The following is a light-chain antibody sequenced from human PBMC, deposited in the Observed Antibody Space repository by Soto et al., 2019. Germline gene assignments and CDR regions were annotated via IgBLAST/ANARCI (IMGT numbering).Light chain of an antibody. CDR3: QQRNSYPRT. V-gene: IGKV1-9*01. CDR2: AAS. J-gene: IGKJ2*01. Sequence: DIQLTQSPSFLSASVGDRVTITFRASQGINIFLAWFQQKPGKAPNLLISAASTLQSGVPSRFSGSGSETEFTLTITSLQPEDSATYYCQQRNSYPRTFGQGTKADIK. CDR1: QGINIF.